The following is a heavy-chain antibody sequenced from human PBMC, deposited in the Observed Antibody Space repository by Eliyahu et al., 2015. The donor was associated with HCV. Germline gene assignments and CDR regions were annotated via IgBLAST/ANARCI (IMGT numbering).Heavy chain of an antibody. CDR2: VYHSGKT. D-gene: IGHD2-2*01. V-gene: IGHV4-38-2*02. J-gene: IGHJ6*01. CDR1: GYSISXGYY. CDR3: ARDYQGSANYYXAXDV. Sequence: QVQLQQSGPXLVTPWELLSLTCSVXGYSISXGYYWDWIRQSPEKGLEWIGSVYHSGKTYYNPSLKSRVTISIDASQNQFSLNLHSLTAADTAIYYCARDYQGSANYYXAXDVWGQGTPVTVSS.